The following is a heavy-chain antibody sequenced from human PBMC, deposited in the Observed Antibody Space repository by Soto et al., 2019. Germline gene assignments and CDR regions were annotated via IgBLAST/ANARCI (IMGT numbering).Heavy chain of an antibody. CDR1: GYTFTSYG. CDR3: ARAGGDYVSNNQDAFDI. Sequence: ASVKVSCKASGYTFTSYGISWVRQAPGQGLEWMGWINANNGNTSYAQKLQGRVTMTRNTSISTAYMELSSLRSEDTAVYYCARAGGDYVSNNQDAFDIWGQGTMVTVSS. J-gene: IGHJ3*02. D-gene: IGHD4-17*01. V-gene: IGHV1-18*01. CDR2: INANNGNT.